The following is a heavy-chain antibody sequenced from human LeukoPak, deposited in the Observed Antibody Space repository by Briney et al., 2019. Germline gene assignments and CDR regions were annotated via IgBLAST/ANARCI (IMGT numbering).Heavy chain of an antibody. Sequence: PGRSLRLSCAASAFTFSSYAVHWVRQAPGKGLEWVAVISYDGSNKYYADSVKGRFTISRDNSKNTLYLQMNSLRAEDTAVYYCAKDAGSGYYIDYYYMDVWGKGTTVTVSS. CDR1: AFTFSSYA. CDR3: AKDAGSGYYIDYYYMDV. D-gene: IGHD3-3*01. CDR2: ISYDGSNK. V-gene: IGHV3-30-3*01. J-gene: IGHJ6*03.